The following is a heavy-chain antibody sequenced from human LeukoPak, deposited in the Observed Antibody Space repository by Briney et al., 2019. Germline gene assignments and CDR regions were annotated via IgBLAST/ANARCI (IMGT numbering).Heavy chain of an antibody. CDR1: GGSISSGGYY. Sequence: PSQTLSLTCTVSGGSISSGGYYWTWIRQLPGRGLEWIGYIYNSGNTYYHPSLKSRVSISVDTSKNQFSLKLSSLTAADTAVYFCARGLGSSSTNNNWFDPWGQGTLVTVSS. J-gene: IGHJ5*02. D-gene: IGHD6-6*01. CDR3: ARGLGSSSTNNNWFDP. CDR2: IYNSGNT. V-gene: IGHV4-31*03.